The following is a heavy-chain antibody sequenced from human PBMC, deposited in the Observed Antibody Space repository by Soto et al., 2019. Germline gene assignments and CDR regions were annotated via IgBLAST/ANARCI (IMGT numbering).Heavy chain of an antibody. V-gene: IGHV4-59*01. Sequence: SETLSLTCNVSGGSISSYYWSWIRQPPGKGLEWIGYIYYSGSTNYNPSLKSRVTISVDTSKNQFSLKLSSVTAADTAVYYCARAVSGYDGHYFDYWGQGTLVTVSS. D-gene: IGHD5-12*01. CDR3: ARAVSGYDGHYFDY. J-gene: IGHJ4*01. CDR1: GGSISSYY. CDR2: IYYSGST.